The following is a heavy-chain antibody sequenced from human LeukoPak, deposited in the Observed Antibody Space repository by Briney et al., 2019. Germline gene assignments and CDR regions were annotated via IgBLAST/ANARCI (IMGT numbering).Heavy chain of an antibody. D-gene: IGHD2-2*01. J-gene: IGHJ4*02. V-gene: IGHV4-59*12. CDR1: GGSISSYY. CDR3: ARGSPPDYCSSTSCYDEY. Sequence: SETLSLTCTVSGGSISSYYWSWIRQPPGKGLEWIGYIYYSGSTNYNPSLKSRFTISVDTSKNQFSLKLSSVTAADTAVYCCARGSPPDYCSSTSCYDEYWGRGTLVTVSS. CDR2: IYYSGST.